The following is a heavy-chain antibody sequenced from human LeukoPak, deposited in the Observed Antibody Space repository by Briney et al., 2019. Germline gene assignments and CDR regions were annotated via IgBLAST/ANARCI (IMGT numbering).Heavy chain of an antibody. Sequence: AGGSLGLSCAASGFTFSSYAMSWVRQAPGKGLEWVSAISGSGGSTYYADSVKGRFTISRDNSKNTLYLQMNSLRAEDTAVYYCAKVSTRGLRYFDWLLGYFDYWGQGTLVTVSS. D-gene: IGHD3-9*01. J-gene: IGHJ4*02. CDR2: ISGSGGST. CDR3: AKVSTRGLRYFDWLLGYFDY. V-gene: IGHV3-23*01. CDR1: GFTFSSYA.